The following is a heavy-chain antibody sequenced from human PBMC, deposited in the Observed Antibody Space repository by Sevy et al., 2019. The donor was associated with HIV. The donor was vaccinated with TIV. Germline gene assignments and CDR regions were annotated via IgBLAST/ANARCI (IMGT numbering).Heavy chain of an antibody. D-gene: IGHD6-13*01. CDR3: ATRAGIAAAGRVFDY. Sequence: GGSLRLSCAASGFTFSDHYMEWVRQAPGKGLEWVGRIRNKADSYTTEYAASVKGRFTISRDDSKNSLYLLMNSLKTEDTAVYYCATRAGIAAAGRVFDYWGQRTLVTVSS. V-gene: IGHV3-72*01. CDR2: IRNKADSYTT. J-gene: IGHJ4*02. CDR1: GFTFSDHY.